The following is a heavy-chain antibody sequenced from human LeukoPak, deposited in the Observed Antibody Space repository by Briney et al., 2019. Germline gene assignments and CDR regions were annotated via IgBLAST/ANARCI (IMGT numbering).Heavy chain of an antibody. J-gene: IGHJ4*02. Sequence: ASVKVSCKASDYTFTSYGFTWVRQAPGQGLEWMGWMNPNSGNTGYAQKFQGRVTMTRNTSISTAYMELSSLRSEDTAVYYCVIGDIGYWGQGTLVTVSS. CDR3: VIGDIGY. V-gene: IGHV1-8*02. D-gene: IGHD3-9*01. CDR1: DYTFTSYG. CDR2: MNPNSGNT.